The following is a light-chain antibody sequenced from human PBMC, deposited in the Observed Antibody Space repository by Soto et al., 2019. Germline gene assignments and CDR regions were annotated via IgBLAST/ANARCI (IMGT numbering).Light chain of an antibody. J-gene: IGKJ3*01. CDR3: QQYNSYRT. CDR1: QSISSW. CDR2: KAF. V-gene: IGKV1-5*03. Sequence: DIQMTQSPSTLSASVGDRVTITCRASQSISSWLAWYQQKPGKAPKLLIYKAFSLEGGAPSRFSGSGSGTEFTLTTSSLQPDDFATYDCQQYNSYRTFGPRTKVYIK.